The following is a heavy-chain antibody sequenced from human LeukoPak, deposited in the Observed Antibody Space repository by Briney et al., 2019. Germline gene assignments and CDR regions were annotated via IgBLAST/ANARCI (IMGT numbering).Heavy chain of an antibody. CDR3: AKDQIAVAGAHQVDY. D-gene: IGHD6-19*01. CDR2: IYSGGST. V-gene: IGHV3-53*05. Sequence: GGSLRLSCAASGFTFSSNYMSWVRQAPGKGLEWVSVIYSGGSTYYADSVKGRFTISRDNSKNTLYLQMNSLRAEDTAVYYCAKDQIAVAGAHQVDYWGQGTLVTVSS. J-gene: IGHJ4*02. CDR1: GFTFSSNY.